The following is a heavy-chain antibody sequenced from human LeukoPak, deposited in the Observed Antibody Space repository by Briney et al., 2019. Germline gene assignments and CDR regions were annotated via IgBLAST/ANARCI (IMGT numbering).Heavy chain of an antibody. J-gene: IGHJ5*02. CDR1: GFTFSSYA. D-gene: IGHD6-6*01. CDR3: AKEYSSPSVLHPNWFDP. V-gene: IGHV3-23*01. Sequence: PGGSLRLSCAASGFTFSSYAMSWVRQAPGKGLEWVSAISGSGGSTYYADSVKGRFTISRDNSKNTLYLQMNSLRAEDTAVYYCAKEYSSPSVLHPNWFDPWGQGTLVTVSS. CDR2: ISGSGGST.